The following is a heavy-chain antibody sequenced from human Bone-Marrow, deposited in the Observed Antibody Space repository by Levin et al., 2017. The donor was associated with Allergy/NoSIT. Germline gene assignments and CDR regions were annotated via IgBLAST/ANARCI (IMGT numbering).Heavy chain of an antibody. Sequence: SCSVSGASIITSSYFWGWIRQPPGKGLEWIGSIYHTGSPYYNPSLKSRVTISVDTSKNQFSLKLRSVTAADTAVYYCVRHGYSGARGWFDPWGQGTLVTVSS. V-gene: IGHV4-39*01. CDR3: VRHGYSGARGWFDP. D-gene: IGHD1-26*01. CDR2: IYHTGSP. CDR1: GASIITSSYF. J-gene: IGHJ5*02.